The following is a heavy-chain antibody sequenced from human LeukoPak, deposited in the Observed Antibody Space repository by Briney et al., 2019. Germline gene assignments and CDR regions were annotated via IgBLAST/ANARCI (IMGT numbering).Heavy chain of an antibody. Sequence: PSETLSLTCTVSGGSISSYYWSWIRQPPGKGLEWIGYIYYSGSTNYNPSLKSRVTMSVDTSKNQFSLKLSSVTAADTAVYYCATYSYVSYYFDYWGQGTLVTVSS. V-gene: IGHV4-59*01. CDR2: IYYSGST. CDR3: ATYSYVSYYFDY. J-gene: IGHJ4*02. D-gene: IGHD5-18*01. CDR1: GGSISSYY.